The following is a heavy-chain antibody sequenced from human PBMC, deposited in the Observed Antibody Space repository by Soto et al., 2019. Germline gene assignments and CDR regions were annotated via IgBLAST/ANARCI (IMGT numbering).Heavy chain of an antibody. D-gene: IGHD6-19*01. CDR2: ISYDGSNK. V-gene: IGHV3-30-3*01. J-gene: IGHJ4*02. CDR3: ARPYSSGWYGDLDY. Sequence: HPGGSLRLSCTASGFNFSSYAMHWVRPAPGKGLEWVAVISYDGSNKYYADSVKGRFTISRDNSKNTMYLQMNSLRVEDTAVYYCARPYSSGWYGDLDYWGQGTLVTVSS. CDR1: GFNFSSYA.